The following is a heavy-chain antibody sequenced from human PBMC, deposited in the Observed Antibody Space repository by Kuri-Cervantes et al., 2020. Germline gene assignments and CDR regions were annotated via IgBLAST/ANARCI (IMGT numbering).Heavy chain of an antibody. Sequence: SVKVSCKASGGTFSSYAISWVRQAPGQGLEWMGGIIPIFGTANYAQKFQGRVTITADESTSTAYMELSSLRSDDTAVYYCASLDTAIDYYGMDVWGQGTTVTVSS. J-gene: IGHJ6*02. CDR2: IIPIFGTA. CDR3: ASLDTAIDYYGMDV. D-gene: IGHD5-18*01. V-gene: IGHV1-69*13. CDR1: GGTFSSYA.